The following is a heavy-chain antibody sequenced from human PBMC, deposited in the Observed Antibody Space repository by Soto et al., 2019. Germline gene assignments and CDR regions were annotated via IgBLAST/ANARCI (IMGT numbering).Heavy chain of an antibody. D-gene: IGHD3-10*01. CDR1: GFTFSSYA. J-gene: IGHJ1*01. CDR2: MSGSGAGT. CDR3: ARPMEH. Sequence: EVQLLESGGGLVQPGGSLRLSCAASGFTFSSYAMSLVRQAPGKGLEWVSAMSGSGAGTYYADSVKGLFTISRDNSKNTLYLQMNSLLVEDPAISYCARPMEHWGQGSLVTGSS. V-gene: IGHV3-23*01.